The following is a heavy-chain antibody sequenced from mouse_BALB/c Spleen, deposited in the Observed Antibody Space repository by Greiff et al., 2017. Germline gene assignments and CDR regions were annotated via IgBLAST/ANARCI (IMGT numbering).Heavy chain of an antibody. J-gene: IGHJ1*01. Sequence: EVKLEESGGGLVKPGGSLKLSCAASGFAFSSYDMSWVRQTPEKRLEWVAYISSGGGSTYYPDTVKGRFTISRDNAKNTLYLQMSSLKSEDTAMYYCARQRHGNYWYFDVWGAGTTVTVSS. CDR3: ARQRHGNYWYFDV. CDR2: ISSGGGST. D-gene: IGHD2-1*01. CDR1: GFAFSSYD. V-gene: IGHV5-12-1*01.